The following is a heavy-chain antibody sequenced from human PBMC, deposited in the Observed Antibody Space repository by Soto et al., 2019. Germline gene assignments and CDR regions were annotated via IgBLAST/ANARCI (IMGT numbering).Heavy chain of an antibody. CDR3: ARAEYYYDSSGYYYVAFDI. CDR2: ISAYNGNT. Sequence: ASVKVSCKASGYTFTSYGISWVRQAPGQGLEWMGWISAYNGNTNYAQKLQGRVTMTTDTSTSTAYMELRSLRSDDTAMYYCARAEYYYDSSGYYYVAFDIWGQGTMVTVSS. CDR1: GYTFTSYG. J-gene: IGHJ3*02. V-gene: IGHV1-18*01. D-gene: IGHD3-22*01.